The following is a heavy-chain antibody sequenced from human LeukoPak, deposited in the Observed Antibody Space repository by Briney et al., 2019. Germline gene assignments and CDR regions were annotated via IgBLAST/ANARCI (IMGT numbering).Heavy chain of an antibody. J-gene: IGHJ4*02. CDR1: GFTFSSYG. D-gene: IGHD6-6*01. CDR2: ISYDGSNK. V-gene: IGHV3-30*19. Sequence: GRSLRLSCAASGFTFSSYGMHWVRQAPGKGLEWVAVISYDGSNKYYADSVKGRFTISRDNSKNTLYLQMNSLRAEDTAVYYCARGDSSSSVLFDYWGQGTLVTVSS. CDR3: ARGDSSSSVLFDY.